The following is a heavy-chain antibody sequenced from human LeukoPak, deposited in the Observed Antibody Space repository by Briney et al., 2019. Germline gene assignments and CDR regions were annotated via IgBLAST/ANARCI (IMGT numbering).Heavy chain of an antibody. V-gene: IGHV4-30-4*01. D-gene: IGHD2-15*01. J-gene: IGHJ4*02. Sequence: SQTLSLTCTVSGGSISSGDYYWSWIRQPPGKGLEWIGYIYYSGSTYYNPSLKSRVTISVDTSKNQFSLKLSSVTAADTAVYYCASGTSSYCSGGSCYPIWGQGTLVTVPS. CDR3: ASGTSSYCSGGSCYPI. CDR1: GGSISSGDYY. CDR2: IYYSGST.